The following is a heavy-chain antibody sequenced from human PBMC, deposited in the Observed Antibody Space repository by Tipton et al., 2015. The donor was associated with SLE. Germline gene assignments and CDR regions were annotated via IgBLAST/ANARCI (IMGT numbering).Heavy chain of an antibody. CDR3: ARVGLITPDAFDI. Sequence: TLSLTCTVSGASLNSNYWTWIRQPPGKGLEWIGYLYTSGTTKYNPSLQSRVTLSVDTPKNQFSLKLNPVTAADTAVYYCARVGLITPDAFDIWGEGTMVTVSS. J-gene: IGHJ3*02. CDR2: LYTSGTT. D-gene: IGHD5-24*01. CDR1: GASLNSNY. V-gene: IGHV4-4*08.